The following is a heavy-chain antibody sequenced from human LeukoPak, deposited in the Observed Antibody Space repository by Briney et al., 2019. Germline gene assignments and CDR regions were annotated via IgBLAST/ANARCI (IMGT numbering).Heavy chain of an antibody. CDR2: IYHSGST. Sequence: SETLSLTCTVSGYSISSGYYWGWIRQPPGKGLQWIGEIYHSGSTNYNPSLKSRVTISVDKSKDQFSLKLSSVTAADTAVYYCARDLISVGYYGSGSYYKSPFDYWGQGTLVTVSS. V-gene: IGHV4-38-2*02. J-gene: IGHJ4*02. CDR3: ARDLISVGYYGSGSYYKSPFDY. CDR1: GYSISSGYY. D-gene: IGHD3-10*01.